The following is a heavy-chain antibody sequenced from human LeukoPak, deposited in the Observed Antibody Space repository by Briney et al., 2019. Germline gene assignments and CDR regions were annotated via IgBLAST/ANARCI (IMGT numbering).Heavy chain of an antibody. J-gene: IGHJ5*01. D-gene: IGHD6-13*01. CDR1: GFTFGSYA. Sequence: GGSLRLSCAASGFTFGSYAMSWVRQAPGKGLEWVSLISGSGIDAYYADSVKGRFTISRDNSKNTLYLQMNSLRVEDTAVYYCAKGYSRDSWGQGTLVTVSS. V-gene: IGHV3-23*01. CDR2: ISGSGIDA. CDR3: AKGYSRDS.